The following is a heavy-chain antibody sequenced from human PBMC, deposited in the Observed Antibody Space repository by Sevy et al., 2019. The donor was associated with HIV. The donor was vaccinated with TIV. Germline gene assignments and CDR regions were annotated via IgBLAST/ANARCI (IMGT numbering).Heavy chain of an antibody. CDR3: ATTKDYYETSGYPVDY. CDR1: GYTLTEFA. CDR2: FDPEDDET. V-gene: IGHV1-24*01. D-gene: IGHD3-22*01. Sequence: ASVKVSCKVSGYTLTEFAMHWGRQAPGKGLEWMGTFDPEDDETMYAQKFQGRLTLTEDTSTDTAYMELSSLRSEDTAVYYCATTKDYYETSGYPVDYWGQGTLVTVSS. J-gene: IGHJ4*02.